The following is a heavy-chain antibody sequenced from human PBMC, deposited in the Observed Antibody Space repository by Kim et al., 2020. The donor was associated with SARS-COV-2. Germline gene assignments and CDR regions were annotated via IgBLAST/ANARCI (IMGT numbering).Heavy chain of an antibody. CDR3: AREEDLTGYYRFDP. D-gene: IGHD3-9*01. Sequence: SETLSLTCTVSGYSISSGYYWGWIRQPPGKGLEWIGSIYHSGSTYYNPSLKSRVTISVDTSKNQFSLKLSSVTAADTAVYYCAREEDLTGYYRFDPWGQGTLVTVSS. J-gene: IGHJ5*02. CDR2: IYHSGST. V-gene: IGHV4-38-2*02. CDR1: GYSISSGYY.